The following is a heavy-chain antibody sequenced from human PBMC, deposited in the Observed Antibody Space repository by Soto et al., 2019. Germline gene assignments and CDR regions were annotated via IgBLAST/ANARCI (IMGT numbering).Heavy chain of an antibody. J-gene: IGHJ6*03. D-gene: IGHD2-2*01. Sequence: GSLRLSCAASGFTFSNAWINWVRQAPGKGLEWVGRIKSKTDGGTTDYAAPVKGRFTISRDDSKNTLYLQMNSLKTEDTAVYYCTTGIVVVPAGRYYYYMDVWGKGTTVTVSS. CDR3: TTGIVVVPAGRYYYYMDV. CDR1: GFTFSNAW. V-gene: IGHV3-15*07. CDR2: IKSKTDGGTT.